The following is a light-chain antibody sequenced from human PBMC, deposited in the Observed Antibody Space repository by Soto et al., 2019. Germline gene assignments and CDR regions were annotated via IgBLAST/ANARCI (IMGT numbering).Light chain of an antibody. J-gene: IGKJ1*01. Sequence: EIVMTQSPATLSVSPGDRATLSCRANQSVRSNLAWYQQRPGQAPRLLIYGASTRAAGVPARFSGSGSGTEFTLTISSLQSEDFAVYYCKQYNTWPPRTFGQGTKVEVK. CDR2: GAS. CDR3: KQYNTWPPRT. CDR1: QSVRSN. V-gene: IGKV3-15*01.